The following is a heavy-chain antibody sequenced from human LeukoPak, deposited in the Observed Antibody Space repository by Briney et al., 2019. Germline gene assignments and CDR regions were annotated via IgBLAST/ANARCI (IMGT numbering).Heavy chain of an antibody. CDR1: GDSISSTNYY. Sequence: KPSETLSLTCTVSGDSISSTNYYWGWIRQPPGKGLEWIGSIYYSGSTFNNPSLKSRVTISVDTSKNQFSLKVSSVTAADTAVYYCARAYYGELTGGYFDYWGQGTLVTVSS. J-gene: IGHJ4*02. CDR3: ARAYYGELTGGYFDY. CDR2: IYYSGST. V-gene: IGHV4-39*07. D-gene: IGHD4-17*01.